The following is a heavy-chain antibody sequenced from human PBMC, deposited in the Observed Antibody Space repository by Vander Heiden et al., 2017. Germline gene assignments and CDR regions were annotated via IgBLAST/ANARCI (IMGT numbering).Heavy chain of an antibody. CDR1: GFTFSSYS. CDR2: ISSSSSYI. V-gene: IGHV3-21*01. D-gene: IGHD3-3*02. CDR3: AAQAFSLDAFDI. Sequence: EVQLVESGGGLVKPGGSLRLSCAASGFTFSSYSMNWVRQAPGKGLEWVSSISSSSSYIYDADSVKGRFTISRDNAKNSLYLQMNSLRAEDTAVYYCAAQAFSLDAFDIWGQGTMVTVSS. J-gene: IGHJ3*02.